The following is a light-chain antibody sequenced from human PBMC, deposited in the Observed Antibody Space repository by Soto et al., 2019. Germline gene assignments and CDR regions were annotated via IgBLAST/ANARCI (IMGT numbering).Light chain of an antibody. J-gene: IGLJ1*01. CDR2: EGS. CDR3: CADAGGSTIAYV. CDR1: SSDVGSYNL. V-gene: IGLV2-23*01. Sequence: QSALTQPASVSGSPGQSITISCTGTSSDVGSYNLVSWYQQHPGKAPKLMIYEGSQRPSGVSIRFSGSKYGNTASLTISGLRAEDDADYSCCADAGGSTIAYVFGTGTKLTVL.